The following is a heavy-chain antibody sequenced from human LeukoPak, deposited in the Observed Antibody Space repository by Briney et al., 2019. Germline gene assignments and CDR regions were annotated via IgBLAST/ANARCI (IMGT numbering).Heavy chain of an antibody. J-gene: IGHJ4*02. Sequence: GGSLRLSCVASGFTLSSSWMHWVRQAPGKGLVWVSRIAIDGSTTTYADSVKGRFTISRDDAKNTLYLQMNSLRAEDTAVYYCARDLTGGDDYWGQGTLVTVSS. CDR1: GFTLSSSW. CDR3: ARDLTGGDDY. CDR2: IAIDGSTT. D-gene: IGHD3-9*01. V-gene: IGHV3-74*01.